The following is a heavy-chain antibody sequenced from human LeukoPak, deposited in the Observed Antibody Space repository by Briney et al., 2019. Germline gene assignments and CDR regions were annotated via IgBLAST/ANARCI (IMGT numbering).Heavy chain of an antibody. CDR2: IKQDGSEK. J-gene: IGHJ4*02. CDR3: ARKHYGSGSYFLDY. Sequence: PGGSLRLSCAASGFTFSSYWMGWVRQAPGKGLGWVSNIKQDGSEKYYVDSVKGRFTIPRDNAKTSLYLQMNSLRAEDTDVYYCARKHYGSGSYFLDYWGQGTLVTVSS. D-gene: IGHD3-10*01. CDR1: GFTFSSYW. V-gene: IGHV3-7*03.